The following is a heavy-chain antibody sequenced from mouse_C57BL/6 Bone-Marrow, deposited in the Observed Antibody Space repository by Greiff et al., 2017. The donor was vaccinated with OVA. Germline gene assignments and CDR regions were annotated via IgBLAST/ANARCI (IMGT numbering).Heavy chain of an antibody. V-gene: IGHV5-2*01. CDR2: INSDGGST. Sequence: EVKVVEPGGGLVQPGESLKLSCESNEYEFPSHDMSWVRKTPEKRLELVAAINSDGGSTYYPDTMERRFIISRDNTYRTLYLQMSSLTSEDTALYYCARPVVTFDYWGQGTTLTVSS. CDR1: EYEFPSHD. CDR3: ARPVVTFDY. J-gene: IGHJ2*01. D-gene: IGHD2-13*01.